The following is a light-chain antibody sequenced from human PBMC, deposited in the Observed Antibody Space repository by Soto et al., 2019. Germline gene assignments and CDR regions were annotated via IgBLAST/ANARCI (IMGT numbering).Light chain of an antibody. Sequence: DIQMTQSPSTPFAPVEDKITNTFPASQSISSWLAWYQQKPGKAPKLLIYKASSLESGVPSRFSGSGSGTEFTLTISSLQPDDFATYYCQQYNSYPITFGQGTRLEIK. J-gene: IGKJ5*01. V-gene: IGKV1-5*03. CDR3: QQYNSYPIT. CDR2: KAS. CDR1: QSISSW.